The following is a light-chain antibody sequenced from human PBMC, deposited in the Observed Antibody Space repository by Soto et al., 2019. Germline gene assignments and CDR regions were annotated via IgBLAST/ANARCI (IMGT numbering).Light chain of an antibody. V-gene: IGLV2-14*01. CDR3: SSYTSSSTVGV. CDR2: EVS. CDR1: KSDIGVYDF. J-gene: IGLJ1*01. Sequence: QSALTQPPSASGSPGQSVTISCTGTKSDIGVYDFVSWYQHHPGKAPRLIISEVSKRPSGVSHRFSGSKSGNTASLTISGLQAEDEADYYCSSYTSSSTVGVFGTGTKVTVL.